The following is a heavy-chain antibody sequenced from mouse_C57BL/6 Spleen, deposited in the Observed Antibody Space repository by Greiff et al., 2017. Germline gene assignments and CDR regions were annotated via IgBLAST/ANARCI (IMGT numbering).Heavy chain of an antibody. CDR3: ARDYYYGSSYWYFDV. V-gene: IGHV1-52*01. CDR2: IDPSDSET. Sequence: QVQLQQPGAELVRPGSSVKLSCKASGYTFPSSWMHWVKQRPIQGLEWIGNIDPSDSETHYNQKFKDKATLTVDKSSSTAYMQLSSLTSEDSAVYYCARDYYYGSSYWYFDVWGTGTTVTVSS. D-gene: IGHD1-1*01. CDR1: GYTFPSSW. J-gene: IGHJ1*03.